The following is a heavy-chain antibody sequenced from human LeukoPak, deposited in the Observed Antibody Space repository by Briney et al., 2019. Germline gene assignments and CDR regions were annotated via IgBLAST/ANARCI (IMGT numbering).Heavy chain of an antibody. Sequence: SETLSLTCTVSGYSISSGYYWGWIRQPPGKGLEWIGSIYHSGSTYYNPSLKSRATISVDTSKNQFSLKLSSVTAADTAVYYCARGVVVPAAPTRRGWFDPWGQGTLVTVSS. CDR3: ARGVVVPAAPTRRGWFDP. CDR2: IYHSGST. J-gene: IGHJ5*02. V-gene: IGHV4-38-2*02. CDR1: GYSISSGYY. D-gene: IGHD2-2*01.